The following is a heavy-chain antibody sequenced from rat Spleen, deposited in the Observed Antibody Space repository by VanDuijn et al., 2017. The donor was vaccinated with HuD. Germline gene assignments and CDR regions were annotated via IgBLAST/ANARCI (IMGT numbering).Heavy chain of an antibody. J-gene: IGHJ2*01. CDR1: GFSLTTFH. D-gene: IGHD1-12*03. CDR2: IWGDGST. V-gene: IGHV2-27*01. Sequence: QVHLKESGPGLVQPSQTLSLTCTVSGFSLTTFHVHWVRQPPGKGLEWMGGIWGDGSTDYNSVLKPRLTISRDTSKSQVFLKVNNLQTEDTAMYFCASQYYYDGYYRDYWGQGVMVTVSS. CDR3: ASQYYYDGYYRDY.